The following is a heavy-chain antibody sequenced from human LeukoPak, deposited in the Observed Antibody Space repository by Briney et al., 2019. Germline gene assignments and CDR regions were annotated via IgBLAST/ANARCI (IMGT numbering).Heavy chain of an antibody. D-gene: IGHD4-11*01. V-gene: IGHV1-69*13. CDR2: IIPIFGTA. CDR1: GYTFTGYY. Sequence: ASVKVSCKASGYTFTGYYMHWVRQAPGQGLEWMGGIIPIFGTANYAQKFQGRVTITADESTSTAYMELSSLRSEDTAVYYCARNSNYGWFDPWGQGTLVTVSS. CDR3: ARNSNYGWFDP. J-gene: IGHJ5*02.